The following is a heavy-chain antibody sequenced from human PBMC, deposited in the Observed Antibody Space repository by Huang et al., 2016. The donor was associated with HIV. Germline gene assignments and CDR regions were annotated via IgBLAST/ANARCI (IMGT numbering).Heavy chain of an antibody. CDR1: TFRFGAYW. CDR3: ATKTAAMDI. D-gene: IGHD1-7*01. Sequence: VESGGRLVQPGGSIRLSCVGSTFRFGAYWMSWVRQSPGKGLEWVANIKKDESEKYDVDSVKGRFNISRDNAKKVLFLEMNNVRVEDTATYYCATKTAAMDIWGQGTTVTVS. J-gene: IGHJ6*02. V-gene: IGHV3-7*01. CDR2: IKKDESEK.